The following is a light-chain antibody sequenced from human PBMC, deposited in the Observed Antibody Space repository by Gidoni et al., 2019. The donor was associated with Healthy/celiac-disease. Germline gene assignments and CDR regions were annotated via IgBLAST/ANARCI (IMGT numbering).Light chain of an antibody. CDR3: QQSYSTLSP. CDR2: AAS. CDR1: QSISSY. Sequence: DIQMTQSPSSLSASVGDRVTIPCRASQSISSYLNWYQQKPGKAPKLLIYAASSLQSGVPSRFSGSGSGTDFTLPIRTLQPEDFATYYCQQSYSTLSPFGQGTQLEIK. J-gene: IGKJ2*01. V-gene: IGKV1-39*01.